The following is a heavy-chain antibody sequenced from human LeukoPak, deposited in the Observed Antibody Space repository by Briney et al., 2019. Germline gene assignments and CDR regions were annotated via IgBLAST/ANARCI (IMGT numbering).Heavy chain of an antibody. J-gene: IGHJ4*02. CDR1: GGSISSSGYF. D-gene: IGHD6-13*01. CDR3: ARDPSSSWYQGGFDY. Sequence: SETLSLTCTVSGGSISSSGYFWDWIRQPPGKDLEWIGSIYYTGSTYNNPSLKSRVTISVDTSKNQFSLKLSSVTAADTAVYYCARDPSSSWYQGGFDYWGQGTLVTVSS. V-gene: IGHV4-39*02. CDR2: IYYTGST.